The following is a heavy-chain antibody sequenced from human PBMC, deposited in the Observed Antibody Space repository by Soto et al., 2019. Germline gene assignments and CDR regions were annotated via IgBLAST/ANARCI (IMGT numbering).Heavy chain of an antibody. J-gene: IGHJ6*02. CDR3: AREGPAPFYYYGMDV. Sequence: QVQLVQSRGEVKKPGASVKVSCKTSGYSFTTYGISWVRQAPGQGLEWMGWISGYNGNTNYAQNLQGRVTMTTDTPRSTADMELRSLRSDDAAVYYCAREGPAPFYYYGMDVWGQGSTVTVSS. CDR2: ISGYNGNT. CDR1: GYSFTTYG. V-gene: IGHV1-18*01.